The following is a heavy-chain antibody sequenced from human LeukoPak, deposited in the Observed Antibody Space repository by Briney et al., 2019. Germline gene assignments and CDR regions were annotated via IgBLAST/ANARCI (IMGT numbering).Heavy chain of an antibody. D-gene: IGHD3-22*01. J-gene: IGHJ4*02. Sequence: SETLSLTCTVSGGSISSSSYYWGWIRQPPGKGLEWIGSIYYSGSTYYNPSLKSRVTISVDTSKNQFSLKLSSVTAADTAVYYCARDTHYYDSSGLINWGQGTLVTVSS. V-gene: IGHV4-39*07. CDR2: IYYSGST. CDR1: GGSISSSSYY. CDR3: ARDTHYYDSSGLIN.